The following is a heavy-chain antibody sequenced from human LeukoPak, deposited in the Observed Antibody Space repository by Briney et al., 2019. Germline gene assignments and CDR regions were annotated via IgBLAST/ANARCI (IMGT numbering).Heavy chain of an antibody. D-gene: IGHD3-10*02. CDR2: IKQDGSEK. J-gene: IGHJ4*02. V-gene: IGHV3-7*01. CDR3: ASYYVPYYFDY. Sequence: GGSLRLSCAASGFTVSSNYMSWVRQAPGKGLEWVANIKQDGSEKYYVDSVKGRFTISRDSAKNSLYLQMNSLRAEDTAVYYCASYYVPYYFDYWGQGTLVTVSS. CDR1: GFTVSSNY.